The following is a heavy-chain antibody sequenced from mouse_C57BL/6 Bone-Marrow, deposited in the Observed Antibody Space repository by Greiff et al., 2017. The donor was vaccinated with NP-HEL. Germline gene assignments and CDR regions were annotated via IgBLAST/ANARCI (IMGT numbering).Heavy chain of an antibody. CDR3: ARSEYYGRFWYFDV. V-gene: IGHV1-55*01. Sequence: QVQLQQSGAELVKPGASVKMSCKASGYTFTSYWITWVKQRPGQGLEWIGDIYPGSGSTNYNEKLKSKATLTVDTSSSTAYMQLSSLTSEDSAVYYCARSEYYGRFWYFDVWGTGTTVTVSA. CDR1: GYTFTSYW. J-gene: IGHJ1*03. D-gene: IGHD1-1*01. CDR2: IYPGSGST.